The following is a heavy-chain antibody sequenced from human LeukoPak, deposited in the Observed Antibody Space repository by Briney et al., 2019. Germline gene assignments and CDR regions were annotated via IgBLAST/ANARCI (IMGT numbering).Heavy chain of an antibody. CDR2: ISGDGGIT. J-gene: IGHJ6*03. CDR3: AGAYYDSWSGYYTNYYYYMGV. Sequence: PGGSLRLSCAGSGFTFSTYAMNWVRQAPGKGLEWVSAISGDGGITYYADSAKGRFTISRDNSKDTLFLQMNSLRVEDTAVYYCAGAYYDSWSGYYTNYYYYMGVWAKGTPATVSS. V-gene: IGHV3-23*01. CDR1: GFTFSTYA. D-gene: IGHD3-3*01.